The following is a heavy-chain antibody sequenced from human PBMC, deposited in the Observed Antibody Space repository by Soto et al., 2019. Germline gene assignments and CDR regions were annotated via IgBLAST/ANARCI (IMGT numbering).Heavy chain of an antibody. CDR3: ARLVVAAAANNWFDP. Sequence: PSETLSLTCAVYGGSFSGYYWSWIRQPPGKGLEWIGEINHSGSTNYNPSLKSRVTISVDTSKNQFSLKLSSVTAADTAVYYCARLVVAAAANNWFDPWGQGTLVTV. CDR2: INHSGST. V-gene: IGHV4-34*01. D-gene: IGHD6-13*01. CDR1: GGSFSGYY. J-gene: IGHJ5*02.